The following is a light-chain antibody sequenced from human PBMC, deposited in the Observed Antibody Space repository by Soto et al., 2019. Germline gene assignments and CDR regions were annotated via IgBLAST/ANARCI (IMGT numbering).Light chain of an antibody. Sequence: EIVMTQSPATLSVSPGERATLSCRASQSVSSNLAWYHQKPGQAPRLLIYGASTRATGIPARFSGSGSGTEFTLIISSLQSEDFAVYYCQQYNNWSRTFGQGTKVEIK. CDR1: QSVSSN. J-gene: IGKJ1*01. CDR3: QQYNNWSRT. CDR2: GAS. V-gene: IGKV3-15*01.